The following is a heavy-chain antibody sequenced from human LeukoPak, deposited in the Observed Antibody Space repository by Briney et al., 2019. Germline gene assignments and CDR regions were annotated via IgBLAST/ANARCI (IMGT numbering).Heavy chain of an antibody. CDR3: ASNTLFLEWLLPGY. V-gene: IGHV4-39*01. D-gene: IGHD3-3*01. CDR2: IYYSGST. Sequence: SETLSLTCTVSGGSISSSSYYWGWIRQPPGKGLEWIGSIYYSGSTYYNPSLKSRVTISVDTSKNQFSLKLSSVTAADTAVYYCASNTLFLEWLLPGYWGQGTLVTVSS. J-gene: IGHJ4*02. CDR1: GGSISSSSYY.